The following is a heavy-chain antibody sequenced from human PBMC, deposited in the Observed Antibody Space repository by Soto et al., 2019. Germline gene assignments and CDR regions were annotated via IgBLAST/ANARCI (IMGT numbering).Heavy chain of an antibody. CDR1: GGSVSSGSYY. Sequence: TSETLSLTCTVSGGSVSSGSYYWSWIRQPPGKGLEWIGYIYYSGSTNYNPSLKSRVTISVDTSKNQFSLKLSSVNAADTAVYYCARAITMVRGVPSWFDPWGQGTLVTVSS. CDR2: IYYSGST. J-gene: IGHJ5*02. CDR3: ARAITMVRGVPSWFDP. D-gene: IGHD3-10*01. V-gene: IGHV4-61*01.